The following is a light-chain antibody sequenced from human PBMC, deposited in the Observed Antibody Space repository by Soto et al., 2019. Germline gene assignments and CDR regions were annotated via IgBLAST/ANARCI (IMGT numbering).Light chain of an antibody. CDR3: QQYGSPPWT. Sequence: EIVLTQSPVTRSLSPGERATLSCRASHSVSSNYLAWFQQRPGQAPRLLIFGASKRATGIPDRFSGAGSATDFTLTISRLEPEDFAMYYCQQYGSPPWTFGPGTKV. CDR1: HSVSSNY. V-gene: IGKV3-20*01. CDR2: GAS. J-gene: IGKJ1*01.